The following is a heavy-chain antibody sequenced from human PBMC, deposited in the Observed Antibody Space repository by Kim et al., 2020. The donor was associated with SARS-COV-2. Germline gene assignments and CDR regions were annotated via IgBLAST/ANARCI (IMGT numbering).Heavy chain of an antibody. Sequence: AQKFQGRVTMTRDTSTSTVYMELSSLRSEDTAVYYCARVDTAMVIPYFDYWGQGTLVTVSS. V-gene: IGHV1-46*01. J-gene: IGHJ4*02. CDR3: ARVDTAMVIPYFDY. D-gene: IGHD5-18*01.